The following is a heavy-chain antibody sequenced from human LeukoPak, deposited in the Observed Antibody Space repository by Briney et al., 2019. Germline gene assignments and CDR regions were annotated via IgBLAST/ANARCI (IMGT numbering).Heavy chain of an antibody. CDR1: GGSISSYY. J-gene: IGHJ4*02. D-gene: IGHD3-16*02. Sequence: SETLSLTSTVSGGSISSYYWSWIRQPPGKGLEWIGYIYYSGSTNYNPSLKSRVTISVDTSKNQFSLKLSSVTAADTAVYYCARYSLYDYVWGSHRQTFAFDYWGQGTLVTVSS. CDR3: ARYSLYDYVWGSHRQTFAFDY. CDR2: IYYSGST. V-gene: IGHV4-59*01.